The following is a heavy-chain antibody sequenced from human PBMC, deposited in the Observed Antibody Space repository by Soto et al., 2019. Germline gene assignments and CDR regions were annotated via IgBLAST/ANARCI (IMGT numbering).Heavy chain of an antibody. CDR2: ISYDGSNK. D-gene: IGHD3-10*01. V-gene: IGHV3-30*18. CDR3: AKAPILLWFGELSH. Sequence: GGSLRLSCAASGFTFSSYGMHWVRQAPGKGLEWVAVISYDGSNKYYADSVKGRFTISRDNSKNTLYLQMNSLRAEDTAVYYCAKAPILLWFGELSHWGQGTLVTVSS. CDR1: GFTFSSYG. J-gene: IGHJ4*02.